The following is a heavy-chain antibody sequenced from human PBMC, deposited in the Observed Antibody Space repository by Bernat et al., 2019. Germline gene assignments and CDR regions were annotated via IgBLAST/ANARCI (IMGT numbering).Heavy chain of an antibody. CDR2: IYPGDSDT. CDR1: GYSFTSYW. J-gene: IGHJ6*03. V-gene: IGHV5-51*01. D-gene: IGHD3-10*01. Sequence: EVQLVQSGAEVKKPGESLKISCKGSGYSFTSYWIGWVRQTPGKGLEWMGIIYPGDSDTRYSPSFQGQVTISADKSISTAYLQWSSLKASDTAMYYCARTEGYYGSGSYSMDVWGKGTTVTVSS. CDR3: ARTEGYYGSGSYSMDV.